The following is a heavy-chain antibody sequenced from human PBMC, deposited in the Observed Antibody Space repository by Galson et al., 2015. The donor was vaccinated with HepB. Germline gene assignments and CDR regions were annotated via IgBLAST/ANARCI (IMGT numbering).Heavy chain of an antibody. CDR3: ATSDISFYQYYFDY. Sequence: SVKVSCKVSGYTLTDFSMHWVRQAPGKGLEWMGGFDPDDGETIYAQKFQGRVTMTEDTSTDTAYMELSSLRSEDTAVYYCATSDISFYQYYFDYWGQGTLVTVSS. V-gene: IGHV1-24*01. CDR2: FDPDDGET. D-gene: IGHD3-22*01. CDR1: GYTLTDFS. J-gene: IGHJ4*02.